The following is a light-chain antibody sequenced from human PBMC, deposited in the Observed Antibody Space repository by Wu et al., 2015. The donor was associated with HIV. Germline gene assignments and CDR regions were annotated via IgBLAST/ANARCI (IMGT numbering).Light chain of an antibody. V-gene: IGKV1-9*01. CDR1: QGISNS. Sequence: DIQLTQSPSFLSASVGDRVTVTCRASQGISNSLVWYQQKPGKAPKLLIYDASTLHSGVPSRFSGSRSGTEFTLTISSLQSEDFALYYCQQSYTFGQGPSLRSN. CDR3: QQSYT. J-gene: IGKJ2*01. CDR2: DAS.